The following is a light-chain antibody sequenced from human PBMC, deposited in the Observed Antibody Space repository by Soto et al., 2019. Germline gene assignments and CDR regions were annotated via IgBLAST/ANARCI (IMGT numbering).Light chain of an antibody. CDR2: DAS. V-gene: IGKV3-11*01. Sequence: IVLTQSPATLSLSPGERATLSCRASQRVSTYLAWYQQKPGLAPRLLVYDASNSATGIPARFSGSGSGTDFTLTISSLETEDFAVYYCQQRSNWPLTFGGGTKVEIK. CDR1: QRVSTY. CDR3: QQRSNWPLT. J-gene: IGKJ4*01.